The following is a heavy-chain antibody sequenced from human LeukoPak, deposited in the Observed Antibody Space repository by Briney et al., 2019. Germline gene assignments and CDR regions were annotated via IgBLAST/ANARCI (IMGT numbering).Heavy chain of an antibody. Sequence: SETLSLTCTVSGASISSSSYYWGWIRQPPGKGLEWIGSIYYSGSTYYNPSLKSRVTISVDTSKNQFSLKLSSVTAADTAVYYCARQAPVVVVPAAMPRGWFDPWGQGTLVTVSS. V-gene: IGHV4-39*01. CDR1: GASISSSSYY. CDR3: ARQAPVVVVPAAMPRGWFDP. D-gene: IGHD2-2*01. J-gene: IGHJ5*02. CDR2: IYYSGST.